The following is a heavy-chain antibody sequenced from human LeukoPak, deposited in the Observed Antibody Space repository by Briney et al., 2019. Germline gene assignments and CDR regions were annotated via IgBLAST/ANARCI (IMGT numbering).Heavy chain of an antibody. J-gene: IGHJ3*02. CDR3: AREVTGLAAAGGDAFDI. D-gene: IGHD6-13*01. V-gene: IGHV4-59*01. CDR2: IYYSGST. Sequence: SETLSLTCAVYGGSFSSYYWSWIRQPPGKGLEWIGYIYYSGSTNYNPSLKSRVTISVDTSKNQFSLKLSSVTAADTAVYYCAREVTGLAAAGGDAFDIWGQGTMVTVSS. CDR1: GGSFSSYY.